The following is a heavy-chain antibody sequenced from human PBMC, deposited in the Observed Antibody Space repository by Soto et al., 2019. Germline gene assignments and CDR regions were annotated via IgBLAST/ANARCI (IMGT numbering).Heavy chain of an antibody. J-gene: IGHJ3*02. Sequence: QVQLVQSGAEVKKPGASVKVSCKASGYTFTSYGISWVRQAPGQGLEWMRWISAYNGNTNYAQKLQGRVTMTTDTSTSTAYMELRSLRSADTAVYYCARRNGYYYDSSGTIAFDIWGQGTMVTVSS. CDR3: ARRNGYYYDSSGTIAFDI. D-gene: IGHD3-22*01. CDR2: ISAYNGNT. CDR1: GYTFTSYG. V-gene: IGHV1-18*04.